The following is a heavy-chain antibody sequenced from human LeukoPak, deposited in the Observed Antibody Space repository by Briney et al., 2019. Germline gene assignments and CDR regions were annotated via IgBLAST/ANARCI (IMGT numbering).Heavy chain of an antibody. J-gene: IGHJ4*02. CDR2: ISAYNGDT. CDR1: GYTFTSHG. CDR3: AREYSGSYGAYFDY. Sequence: ASVKVSCKASGYTFTSHGISWVRQAPGQGLEWMGWISAYNGDTNYAQKLQGRVTMTTDTSTSTAYMELRSLRSDDTAVYYCAREYSGSYGAYFDYWGQGTLVTVSS. D-gene: IGHD1-26*01. V-gene: IGHV1-18*01.